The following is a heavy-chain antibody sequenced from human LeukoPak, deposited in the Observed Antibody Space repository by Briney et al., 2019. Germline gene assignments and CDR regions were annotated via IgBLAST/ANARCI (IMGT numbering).Heavy chain of an antibody. J-gene: IGHJ4*02. D-gene: IGHD2-2*01. CDR1: GFTFSSYA. Sequence: PGGSLRLSCAASGFTFSSYAMSWVRQAPGKGLEWVSAISGSGGSTYYADSVKGRFTISRDNSKNTLYLQMNSLRAEDTAVYYCAKSRDCSSTGCYHYYFDYWGQGTLVTVSS. V-gene: IGHV3-23*01. CDR2: ISGSGGST. CDR3: AKSRDCSSTGCYHYYFDY.